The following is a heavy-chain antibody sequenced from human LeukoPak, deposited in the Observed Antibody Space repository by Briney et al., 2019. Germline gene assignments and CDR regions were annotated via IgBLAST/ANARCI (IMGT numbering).Heavy chain of an antibody. CDR1: GYSFTNYW. Sequence: GESLKISCRGSGYSFTNYWIGWVRQMPGKGLEWMGIIYPGDSDTRYSPSFQGQVTISADKSISTAYLQWSSLKASDTAMYYCARHPLGDGDYVDYYYYGMDVWGQGTTVTVSS. CDR3: ARHPLGDGDYVDYYYYGMDV. CDR2: IYPGDSDT. V-gene: IGHV5-51*01. J-gene: IGHJ6*02. D-gene: IGHD4-17*01.